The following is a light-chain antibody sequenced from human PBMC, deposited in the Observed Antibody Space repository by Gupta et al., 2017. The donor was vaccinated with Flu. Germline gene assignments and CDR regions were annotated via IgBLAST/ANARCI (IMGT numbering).Light chain of an antibody. CDR1: QGISSY. V-gene: IGKV1-8*01. CDR3: QQYYSYPLA. J-gene: IGKJ1*01. CDR2: AAS. Sequence: PSSFSASTGDRGTITCRASQGISSYVAWYQQKPGKAPKLLIYAASTLQSGVPSRFSGSGSGTDFTLTISCLQSEDFATYYCQQYYSYPLAFGQRTKVEIK.